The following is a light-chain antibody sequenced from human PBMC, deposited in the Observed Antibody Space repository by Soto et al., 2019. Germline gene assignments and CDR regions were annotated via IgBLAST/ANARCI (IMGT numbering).Light chain of an antibody. CDR1: QSISSTY. V-gene: IGKV3-20*01. CDR2: DAS. CDR3: QHYDSARWT. J-gene: IGKJ5*01. Sequence: EMVMTQSPATLSVSPGERATLSCRASQSISSTYLTCYHQKPVQAPRLLIYDASRRATGIPDRFSGSGSGTDFSLTISRLEPEDFAVYYCQHYDSARWTFGLGTRLEI.